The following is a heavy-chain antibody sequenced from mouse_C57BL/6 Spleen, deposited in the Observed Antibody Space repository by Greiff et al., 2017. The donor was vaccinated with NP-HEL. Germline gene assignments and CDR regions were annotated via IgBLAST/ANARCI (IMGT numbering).Heavy chain of an antibody. CDR3: AMAKGSLYAMDY. V-gene: IGHV1-74*01. CDR1: GYTFTSYW. CDR2: IHPSDSDT. J-gene: IGHJ4*01. Sequence: QVHVKQPGAELVKPGASVKVSCKASGYTFTSYWMHWVKQRPGQGLEWIGRIHPSDSDTNYNQKFKGKATLTVDKSSSTAYMQLSSLTSEDSAVYYCAMAKGSLYAMDYWGQGTSVTVSS.